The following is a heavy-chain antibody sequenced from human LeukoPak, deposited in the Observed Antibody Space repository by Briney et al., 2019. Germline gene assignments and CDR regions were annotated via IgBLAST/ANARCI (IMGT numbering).Heavy chain of an antibody. CDR3: ARGDFWSGHLGYY. CDR1: GGSISRSY. V-gene: IGHV4-59*01. J-gene: IGHJ4*02. Sequence: SETLSLTFAVSGGSISRSYWICSRQPPGKGLEWIGYIYYSGSTNYNPSLKSRVTISVDTSKNQFSMKLSSVTAADTAVYYCARGDFWSGHLGYYWCRGTLVTVSS. CDR2: IYYSGST. D-gene: IGHD3-3*01.